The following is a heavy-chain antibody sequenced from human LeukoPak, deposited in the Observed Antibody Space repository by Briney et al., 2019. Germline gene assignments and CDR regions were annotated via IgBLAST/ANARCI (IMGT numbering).Heavy chain of an antibody. J-gene: IGHJ5*02. CDR3: ARDIRYSSSRPTGFDP. D-gene: IGHD6-13*01. V-gene: IGHV3-7*03. CDR1: GFTFSSYW. CDR2: IKQDGSEK. Sequence: PGGSLRLSCAASGFTFSSYWMSWVRQAPGKGLEWVANIKQDGSEKYYVDSVKGRFTISRDNAKNSLYLQMNSLRAEDTAVYYCARDIRYSSSRPTGFDPWGQGTLVTVSS.